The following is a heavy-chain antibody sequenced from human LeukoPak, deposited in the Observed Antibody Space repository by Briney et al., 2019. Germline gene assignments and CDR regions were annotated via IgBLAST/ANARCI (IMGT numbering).Heavy chain of an antibody. J-gene: IGHJ4*02. CDR3: ARLYYCILTGYNDY. V-gene: IGHV3-48*03. CDR1: GFTFSSYE. D-gene: IGHD3-9*01. CDR2: ISSSGSTI. Sequence: GGSLRLSCAASGFTFSSYEMNWVRQAPGKGLEWVSYISSSGSTIYYADSVKGRFTISRDNAKNSLYLQMNSLRAEDTAVYYCARLYYCILTGYNDYWGQGTLVTVSS.